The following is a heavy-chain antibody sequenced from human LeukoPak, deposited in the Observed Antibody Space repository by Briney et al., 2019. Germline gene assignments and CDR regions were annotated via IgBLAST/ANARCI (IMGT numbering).Heavy chain of an antibody. D-gene: IGHD7-27*01. CDR3: ARAITGDLHNWFDP. CDR2: IWYEGSNK. CDR1: GFTFSSYG. V-gene: IGHV3-33*01. Sequence: GGSLRLSCAASGFTFSSYGMHWVRQAPGKGLGWVAVIWYEGSNKYYADSVKGRFTISRDNSKNTLYLQMNSLRVEDTAVYYCARAITGDLHNWFDPWGQGTLVTVSS. J-gene: IGHJ5*02.